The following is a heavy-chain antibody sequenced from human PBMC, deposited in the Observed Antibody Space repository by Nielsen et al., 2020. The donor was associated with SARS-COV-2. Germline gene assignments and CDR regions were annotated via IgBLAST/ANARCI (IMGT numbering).Heavy chain of an antibody. Sequence: SETLSLTCAVSGGSVSSNDWWSWVRQPPGKGLEWIGEIYRSGTTNYDPSLKSRVAISVDKSKNQFSLKLTSVTAADTAIYYCARGHTVVVPSPVLGLGPFYYSYSMDVWGKGTTVTVSS. D-gene: IGHD2-21*01. CDR2: IYRSGTT. CDR1: GGSVSSNDW. V-gene: IGHV4-4*02. J-gene: IGHJ6*03. CDR3: ARGHTVVVPSPVLGLGPFYYSYSMDV.